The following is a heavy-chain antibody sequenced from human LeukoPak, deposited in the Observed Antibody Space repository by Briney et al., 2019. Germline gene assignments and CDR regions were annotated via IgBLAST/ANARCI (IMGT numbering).Heavy chain of an antibody. Sequence: ASVKVSCKASGYTFTTYGISWVRQAPGQGLEWMGWISAYNGNTNYAQKLQGRVAMTTDTSTSTAYMELRSLRSGDTAVYYCARDLGAEQWLAPFDLWGQGTLVTVSS. J-gene: IGHJ4*02. V-gene: IGHV1-18*01. CDR2: ISAYNGNT. D-gene: IGHD6-19*01. CDR1: GYTFTTYG. CDR3: ARDLGAEQWLAPFDL.